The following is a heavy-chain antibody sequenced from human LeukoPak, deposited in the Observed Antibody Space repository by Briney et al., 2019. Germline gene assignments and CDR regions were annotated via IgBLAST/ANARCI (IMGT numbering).Heavy chain of an antibody. CDR1: GFTFSNYW. Sequence: PGGSLRLSCAASGFTFSNYWMHWVRQAPGKGLVWVSRINTDGSSTDYADSVKGRFTFSRDNAKNSLYLQMSSLRDEDTAVYYCARAAYSSGPDYWGQGTLVTVSS. J-gene: IGHJ4*02. CDR3: ARAAYSSGPDY. V-gene: IGHV3-74*01. D-gene: IGHD6-19*01. CDR2: INTDGSST.